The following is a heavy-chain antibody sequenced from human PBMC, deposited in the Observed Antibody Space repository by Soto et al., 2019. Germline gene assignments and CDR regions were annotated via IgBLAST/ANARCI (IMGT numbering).Heavy chain of an antibody. CDR1: GGSINTNNYY. Sequence: SETRSLTCTVSGGSINTNNYYWGWIRQPPGKGLEWIGNVFYSGITYYNPSLKSRVTISVDTSKNQFSLELSSVTAADTAVYYCARFSLTKWWFDPWGQGTLVTVS. CDR3: ARFSLTKWWFDP. V-gene: IGHV4-39*01. D-gene: IGHD3-9*01. CDR2: VFYSGIT. J-gene: IGHJ5*02.